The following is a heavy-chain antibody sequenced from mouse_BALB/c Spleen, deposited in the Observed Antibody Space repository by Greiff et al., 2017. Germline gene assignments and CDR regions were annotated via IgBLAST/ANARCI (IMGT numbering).Heavy chain of an antibody. CDR3: ARSGDFYYRYDTGYFDD. J-gene: IGHJ2*01. CDR2: IYPGGGDT. V-gene: IGHV1-80*01. Sequence: QVQLQQSGAELVRPGSSVKLSCTASGYAFSSYWMTWVQQRPGQGLEWIGQIYPGGGDTNYNGKFKGKATLTADKSYSTDYMQISSLTSEDSAVYFCARSGDFYYRYDTGYFDDWGEGTTVTVSS. D-gene: IGHD2-14*01. CDR1: GYAFSSYW.